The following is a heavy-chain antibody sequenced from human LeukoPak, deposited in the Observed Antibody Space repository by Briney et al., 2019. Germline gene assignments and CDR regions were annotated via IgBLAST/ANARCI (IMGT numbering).Heavy chain of an antibody. CDR1: GGSISSGGYY. D-gene: IGHD1-1*01. Sequence: PSETLSLTCAVSGGSISSGGYYWSWIRQPPGKGLEWIGYIYYSGSTNYNPSLKSRVTISVDTSKNQFSLKLSSVTAADTAVYYCARHTTTPDSYLAYWGQGTLVTVSS. CDR3: ARHTTTPDSYLAY. V-gene: IGHV4-61*08. J-gene: IGHJ4*02. CDR2: IYYSGST.